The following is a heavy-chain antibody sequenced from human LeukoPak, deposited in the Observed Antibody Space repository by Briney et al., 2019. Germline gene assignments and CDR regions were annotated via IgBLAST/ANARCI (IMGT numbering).Heavy chain of an antibody. CDR3: ARGRSGSDY. J-gene: IGHJ4*02. CDR1: GY. D-gene: IGHD3-22*01. CDR2: IYHSGST. V-gene: IGHV4-38-2*01. Sequence: SETLSLTCAVSGYWGWIRQPPGKGLEWIGSIYHSGSTYYNPSLKSRVTISVDTSKNQFSLKLSSVTAADTAVYYCARGRSGSDYWGQGTLVTVSS.